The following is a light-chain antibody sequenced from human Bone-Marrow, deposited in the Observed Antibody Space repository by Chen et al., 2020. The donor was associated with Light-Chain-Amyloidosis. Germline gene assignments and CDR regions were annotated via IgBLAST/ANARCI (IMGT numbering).Light chain of an antibody. CDR2: RDT. J-gene: IGLJ2*01. CDR1: DLPTKY. CDR3: QSADSSGTYEVI. Sequence: SYELTQPPSVSESPGQTARITCSGDDLPTKYAYWYQQKPGQAPVLVIHRDTERPSGISERFSGSSSGTTATLTISGVQAEDEADDHCQSADSSGTYEVIFGGGTKLTVL. V-gene: IGLV3-25*03.